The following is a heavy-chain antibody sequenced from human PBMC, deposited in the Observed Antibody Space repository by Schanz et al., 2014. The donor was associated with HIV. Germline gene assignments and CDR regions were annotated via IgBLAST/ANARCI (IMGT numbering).Heavy chain of an antibody. Sequence: QVQLVQSGAEVKKPGASVKVSCKASGYTFTNYFIHWVRQAPGQGLEWMGWINPNSGDTDYAQKFQGRVTMTRDTSISTAYMELSRLRSDDTAVYYCARGGIWEWDQPDFDFWGQGTLVTVSS. CDR3: ARGGIWEWDQPDFDF. V-gene: IGHV1-2*02. CDR2: INPNSGDT. D-gene: IGHD2-15*01. CDR1: GYTFTNYF. J-gene: IGHJ4*02.